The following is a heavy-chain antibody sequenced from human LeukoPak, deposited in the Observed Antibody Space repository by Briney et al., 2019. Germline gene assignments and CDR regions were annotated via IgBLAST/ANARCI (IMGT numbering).Heavy chain of an antibody. CDR1: GFTFSSYG. J-gene: IGHJ4*02. CDR3: AKDQPGATNILDY. D-gene: IGHD1-26*01. Sequence: GGSLRLSCAASGFTFSSYGMHWVRQAPGKGLEWVAFIRYDGSNKYYADSVKGRFTISGDNSKNTLYLQMNSLRAEDTAVYYCAKDQPGATNILDYWGQGTLVTVSS. CDR2: IRYDGSNK. V-gene: IGHV3-30*02.